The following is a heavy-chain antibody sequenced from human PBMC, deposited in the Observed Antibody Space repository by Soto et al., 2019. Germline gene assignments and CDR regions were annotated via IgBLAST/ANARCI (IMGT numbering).Heavy chain of an antibody. CDR3: ARIEVGPNYFDY. J-gene: IGHJ4*02. CDR1: GYTFAGYY. V-gene: IGHV1-2*02. Sequence: ASVKVSCKASGYTFAGYYMHWVRQAPGQGLEWMGWINPNSGGTNYAQKFQGRVTMTRDTSISTAYMELSRLRSDDTAVYYCARIEVGPNYFDYWGQGTLVTVSS. D-gene: IGHD1-26*01. CDR2: INPNSGGT.